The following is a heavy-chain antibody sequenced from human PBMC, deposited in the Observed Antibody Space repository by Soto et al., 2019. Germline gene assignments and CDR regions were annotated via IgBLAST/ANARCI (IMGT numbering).Heavy chain of an antibody. Sequence: ASVKVSCKSSGYILSDYCIHWVRQAPGQGLEWLGWMKPDDGGPNYAQNFQGRVIMTRDTSTDTDYMELARLTSDDTAVYFCVRDLRRQWRRLDPESYTGMDVWGQGTTVTVSS. CDR1: GYILSDYC. CDR2: MKPDDGGP. V-gene: IGHV1-2*02. D-gene: IGHD5-12*01. J-gene: IGHJ6*02. CDR3: VRDLRRQWRRLDPESYTGMDV.